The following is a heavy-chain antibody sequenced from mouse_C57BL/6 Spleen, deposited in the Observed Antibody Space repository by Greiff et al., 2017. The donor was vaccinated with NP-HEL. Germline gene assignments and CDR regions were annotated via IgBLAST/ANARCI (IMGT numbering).Heavy chain of an antibody. CDR3: ASFTTVVAEYFDV. D-gene: IGHD1-1*01. V-gene: IGHV1-69*01. Sequence: VQLQQSGAELVMPGASVKLSCKASGYTFTSYWMHWVKQRPGQGLEWIGEIDPSDSYTNYNQKFKGKSTLTVDKSSSTAYMQLSSLTSEDSAVYYCASFTTVVAEYFDVWGTGTTVTVSS. CDR2: IDPSDSYT. J-gene: IGHJ1*03. CDR1: GYTFTSYW.